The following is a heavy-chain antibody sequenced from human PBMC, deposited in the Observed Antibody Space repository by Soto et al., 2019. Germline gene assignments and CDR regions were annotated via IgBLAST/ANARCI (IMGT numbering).Heavy chain of an antibody. CDR1: GYTFTSYG. CDR2: ISAYNGNT. D-gene: IGHD2-2*01. CDR3: ARGDRIVVVPAAMVSAFYI. J-gene: IGHJ3*02. Sequence: GASVKVSCKASGYTFTSYGISWVRQAPGQGLEWMGWISAYNGNTNYAQKLQGRVTMTTDTSTSTAYMELRSLRSDDTAVYYCARGDRIVVVPAAMVSAFYIWGQGTMVTVSS. V-gene: IGHV1-18*01.